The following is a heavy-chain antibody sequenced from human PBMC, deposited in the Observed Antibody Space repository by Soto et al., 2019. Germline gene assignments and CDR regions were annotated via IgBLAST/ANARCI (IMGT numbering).Heavy chain of an antibody. V-gene: IGHV3-33*01. J-gene: IGHJ6*02. CDR3: AREGTGYYYGLDV. CDR2: TWHDGSTE. Sequence: QVQLVESGGGVVQPGRSLRLSCAASGFTFSSHAMHWVRQDPGEGLEWVAITWHDGSTEYYGATVKGRFTISRDNSKNTVYLQMNSLRAEDTAVYYCAREGTGYYYGLDVWGQGTTVTVSS. D-gene: IGHD3-9*01. CDR1: GFTFSSHA.